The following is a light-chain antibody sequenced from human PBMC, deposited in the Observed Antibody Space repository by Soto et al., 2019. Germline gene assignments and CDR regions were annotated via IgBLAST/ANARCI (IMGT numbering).Light chain of an antibody. V-gene: IGLV2-14*01. CDR3: SSYTNSSTLV. J-gene: IGLJ2*01. CDR2: DVS. CDR1: SSDVGGYNY. Sequence: QSVLTQPASVSGSPGQSITISCTGTSSDVGGYNYVSWYQQHPGKAPKLMIYDVSNRPSGVSNRFSGSKSGNTASLPISGLQAEDEADYYCSSYTNSSTLVFGGGPKLTVL.